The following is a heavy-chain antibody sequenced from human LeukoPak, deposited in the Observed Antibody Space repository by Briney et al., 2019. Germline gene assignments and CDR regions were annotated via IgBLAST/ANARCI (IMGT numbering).Heavy chain of an antibody. CDR1: RFTFSSYA. CDR2: ISGSGGST. V-gene: IGHV3-23*01. D-gene: IGHD5-24*01. J-gene: IGHJ4*02. Sequence: GGSLRLSCAASRFTFSSYAMSWVRQAPGKGLEWVSAISGSGGSTYYADSVKGRFTISRDNSKNTLYLQMNSLRAEDTAVYYCAKVGRDGYNYSYWGQGTLVTVSS. CDR3: AKVGRDGYNYSY.